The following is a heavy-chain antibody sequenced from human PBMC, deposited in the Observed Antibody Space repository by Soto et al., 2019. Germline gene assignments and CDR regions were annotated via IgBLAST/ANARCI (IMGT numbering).Heavy chain of an antibody. D-gene: IGHD3-10*01. V-gene: IGHV4-61*01. CDR2: IYYSGST. Sequence: LSLTCTVSGGSVSSGSYYWSWIRQPPGKGLEWIGYIYYSGSTNYNPSLKSRVTISVDTSKNQFSLKLSSVTAADTAVYYCARVVTPYYYYYGMDVWGQGTTVTVS. CDR1: GGSVSSGSYY. CDR3: ARVVTPYYYYYGMDV. J-gene: IGHJ6*02.